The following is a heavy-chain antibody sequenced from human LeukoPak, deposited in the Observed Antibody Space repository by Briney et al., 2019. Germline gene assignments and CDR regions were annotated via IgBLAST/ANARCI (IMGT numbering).Heavy chain of an antibody. V-gene: IGHV5-51*01. D-gene: IGHD5-18*01. CDR3: ARGGYSYGPFDY. J-gene: IGHJ4*02. CDR1: GYNFTTYW. CDR2: IYPADSDT. Sequence: GESLKISCKGSGYNFTTYWIGWVRQVPGKGLEWMGIIYPADSDTRYSPSFQGQVTISADKSIRTAYLQWSSLKASDTAIYYCARGGYSYGPFDYWGQGTLVTVSS.